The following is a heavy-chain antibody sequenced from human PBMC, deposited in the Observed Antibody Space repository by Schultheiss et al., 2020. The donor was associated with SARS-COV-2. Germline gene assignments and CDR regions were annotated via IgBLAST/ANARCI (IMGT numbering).Heavy chain of an antibody. CDR2: IYYSGST. D-gene: IGHD6-6*01. J-gene: IGHJ6*03. CDR3: ARVIAARRFPLKSNYMDV. Sequence: SETLSLTCTVSGGSISSYYWSWIRQPPGKGLEWIGNIYYSGSTYYNPSLKSRLTMSVDTSKNQFSLKLSSVTAADTAVYYCARVIAARRFPLKSNYMDVWGKGTTVTVSS. CDR1: GGSISSYY. V-gene: IGHV4-59*04.